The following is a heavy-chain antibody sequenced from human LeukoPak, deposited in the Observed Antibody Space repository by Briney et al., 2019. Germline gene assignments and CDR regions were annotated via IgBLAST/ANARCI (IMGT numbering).Heavy chain of an antibody. V-gene: IGHV4-59*01. J-gene: IGHJ4*02. D-gene: IGHD3-22*01. Sequence: PSETLSLTCTVSGDSISTYYWSWIRQPPGKGLEWIGYIYYRVTSDYNPSLKSRVTMSVDMSTRQISLKLSSVTAADTAVYYCARLGTEYYYDSSGPKTEYWGQGTLVTVSS. CDR1: GDSISTYY. CDR2: IYYRVTS. CDR3: ARLGTEYYYDSSGPKTEY.